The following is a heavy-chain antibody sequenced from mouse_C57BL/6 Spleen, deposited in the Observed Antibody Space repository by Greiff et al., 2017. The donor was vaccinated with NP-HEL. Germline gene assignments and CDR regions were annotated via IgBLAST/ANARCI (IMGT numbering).Heavy chain of an antibody. D-gene: IGHD2-4*01. J-gene: IGHJ2*01. CDR2: DGDT. Sequence: QVQLKESGPELVKPGASVKISCKASGYAFSSSWMNWVKQRPGDGDTYYNWKFKGKATLTSDKSSSTTYMQLSSLTSEDSAVYYSARCSYCDYDYYFDYWGQGTTLTVSS. CDR3: ARCSYCDYDYYFDY. CDR1: GYAFSSSW. V-gene: IGHV1-82*01.